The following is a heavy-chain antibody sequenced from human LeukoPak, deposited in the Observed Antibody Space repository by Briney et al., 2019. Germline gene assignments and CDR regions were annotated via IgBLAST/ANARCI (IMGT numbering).Heavy chain of an antibody. CDR2: IKQDGGEK. CDR3: AITDRTNNGPRE. Sequence: PGGSLRLSCAASGFTVSSNYMSWVRQAPGKGLEWVANIKQDGGEKYYVDSVKGRFTISRDNAMNSLCLQMNSLKAEDTAVYYCAITDRTNNGPREWGQGTLVTVSS. CDR1: GFTVSSNY. V-gene: IGHV3-7*03. J-gene: IGHJ4*02. D-gene: IGHD1/OR15-1a*01.